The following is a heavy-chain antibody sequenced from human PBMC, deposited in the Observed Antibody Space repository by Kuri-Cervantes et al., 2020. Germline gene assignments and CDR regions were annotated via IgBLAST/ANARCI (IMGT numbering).Heavy chain of an antibody. D-gene: IGHD3-3*01. CDR3: ARGDTPYDFAI. CDR2: IYYSGST. Sequence: GSLRLSCTVSGGSISSSSYYWGWIRQPPGKGLEWIGSIYYSGSTYYNPSLKSRVTISVDTSKNQFSLKLNSVTAADTAVYYCARGDTPYDFAIWGQGTLVTVSS. CDR1: GGSISSSSYY. J-gene: IGHJ3*02. V-gene: IGHV4-39*07.